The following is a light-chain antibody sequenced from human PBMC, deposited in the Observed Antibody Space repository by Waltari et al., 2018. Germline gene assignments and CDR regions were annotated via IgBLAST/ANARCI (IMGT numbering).Light chain of an antibody. CDR3: QQYEKWPTT. CDR2: AAS. Sequence: IVVTQSPASLSVSPGERAPLSCRASQSVSTKLGWYQQRPGQAPRLLIYAASTRAIGIPARFSGGGSGTEFTLTISSLQSEDLGIYYCQQYEKWPTTFGQGTRLDSK. J-gene: IGKJ5*01. V-gene: IGKV3-15*01. CDR1: QSVSTK.